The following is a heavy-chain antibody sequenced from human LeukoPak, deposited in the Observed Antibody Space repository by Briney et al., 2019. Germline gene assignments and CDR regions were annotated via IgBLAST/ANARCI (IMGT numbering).Heavy chain of an antibody. CDR1: GYTFTGYY. CDR3: ARAALGVWFGEPLGGPTEY. V-gene: IGHV1-2*02. CDR2: INPSSGGT. J-gene: IGHJ4*02. Sequence: ASVKVSCKASGYTFTGYYIHWVRQAPGQGLEWMGWINPSSGGTYYAQSFQGRVTMTRDTSIRTAYTEMSKLRSDDTAVYYCARAALGVWFGEPLGGPTEYWGQGTLVTVSS. D-gene: IGHD3-10*01.